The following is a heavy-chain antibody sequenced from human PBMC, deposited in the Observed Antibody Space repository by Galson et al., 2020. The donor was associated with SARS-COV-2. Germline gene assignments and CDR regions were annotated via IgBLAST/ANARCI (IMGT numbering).Heavy chain of an antibody. CDR1: GFTFSSYG. J-gene: IGHJ4*02. Sequence: GGSLRLSCAASGFTFSSYGMHWVRQAPGKGLEWVAVIWYDGSNKYYADSVKGRFTISRDNSKNTLYLQMNSLRAEDTAVYYCAKELRFGELPFDYWGQGTLVTVSS. D-gene: IGHD3-10*01. CDR3: AKELRFGELPFDY. V-gene: IGHV3-33*06. CDR2: IWYDGSNK.